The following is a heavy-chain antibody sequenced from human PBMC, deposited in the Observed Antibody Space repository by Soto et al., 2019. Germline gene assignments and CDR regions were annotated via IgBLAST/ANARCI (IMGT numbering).Heavy chain of an antibody. CDR1: GGSISSNSHY. CDR2: IYYSGST. Sequence: SETLSLTCTVSGGSISSNSHYWGWIRQPPGKGLEWIGSIYYSGSTYYDSSLKSRVTISVDTSKNQFSLKLSSVTAADTAVYYCASQHYYDSSGYYVVYWGQGTLVTVSS. CDR3: ASQHYYDSSGYYVVY. D-gene: IGHD3-22*01. J-gene: IGHJ4*02. V-gene: IGHV4-39*01.